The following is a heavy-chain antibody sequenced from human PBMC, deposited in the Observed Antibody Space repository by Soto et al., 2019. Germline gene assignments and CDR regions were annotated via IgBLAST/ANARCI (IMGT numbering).Heavy chain of an antibody. CDR2: IYYSGST. CDR3: ARDEYYDILTGPAGAFNI. J-gene: IGHJ3*02. V-gene: IGHV4-31*03. Sequence: QVQLQESGPGLVKPSQTLSLTCTVSGGSISSGGYYWSWIRQHPGKGLEWIGYIYYSGSTYYNPSLKSRVTISVDTSKNQFSLKLSSVTAGDTAVYYCARDEYYDILTGPAGAFNIWGQGTMVTVSS. CDR1: GGSISSGGYY. D-gene: IGHD3-9*01.